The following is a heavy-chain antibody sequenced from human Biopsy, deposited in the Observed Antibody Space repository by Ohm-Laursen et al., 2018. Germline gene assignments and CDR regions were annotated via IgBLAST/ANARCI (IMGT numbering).Heavy chain of an antibody. CDR1: GGTFINYS. Sequence: ASVKVSCKASGGTFINYSISWVRQAPGQGLEWMGGIIPMFGTANYAQMFQGRVTISADESTGTSYMELSNLTTEDTAIYYCSRGPHSGSDSYFDYWGRGTLVTVSS. D-gene: IGHD1-26*01. CDR2: IIPMFGTA. V-gene: IGHV1-69*13. J-gene: IGHJ4*02. CDR3: SRGPHSGSDSYFDY.